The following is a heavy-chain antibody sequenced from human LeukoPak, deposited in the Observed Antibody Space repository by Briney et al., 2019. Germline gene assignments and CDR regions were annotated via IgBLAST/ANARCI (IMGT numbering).Heavy chain of an antibody. D-gene: IGHD6-13*01. CDR3: AKDGGRAAAGTVDS. J-gene: IGHJ4*02. Sequence: GGSLRLSCAASGFTFSNYAMHWVRQAPGKGLEWVAVVSSDGDSKYYADSMKGRFTISRDNSRNTLYLQINSLRADDTAVFYCAKDGGRAAAGTVDSWGQGALVTVSS. CDR2: VSSDGDSK. V-gene: IGHV3-30*18. CDR1: GFTFSNYA.